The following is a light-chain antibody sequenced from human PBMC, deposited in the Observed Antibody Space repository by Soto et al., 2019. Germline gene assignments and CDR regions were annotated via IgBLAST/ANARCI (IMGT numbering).Light chain of an antibody. CDR1: SSDVGSYDL. CDR3: SSYTGSPVI. J-gene: IGLJ2*01. V-gene: IGLV2-14*02. Sequence: QSALTQPASVSGSPGQSITISCTGTSSDVGSYDLVSWYQHHPGKAPKVMIYEVSKRPSGLSNRFSASKSGNTASLTVSGLQAEDEADYYCSSYTGSPVIFGGGTKLTVL. CDR2: EVS.